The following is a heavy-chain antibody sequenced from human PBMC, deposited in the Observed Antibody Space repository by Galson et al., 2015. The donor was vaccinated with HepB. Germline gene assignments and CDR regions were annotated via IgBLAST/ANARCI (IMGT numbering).Heavy chain of an antibody. CDR2: INHSGST. CDR1: GGSFSGYY. CDR3: ARARQQLPFVAFDI. V-gene: IGHV4-34*01. D-gene: IGHD6-13*01. Sequence: QVQLQESGPGLVKPSETLSLTCAVYGGSFSGYYWSWIRQPPGKGLEWIGEINHSGSTNYNPSLKSRVTISVDTSKNQFSLKLSSVTAADTAVYYCARARQQLPFVAFDIWGQGTMVTVSS. J-gene: IGHJ3*02.